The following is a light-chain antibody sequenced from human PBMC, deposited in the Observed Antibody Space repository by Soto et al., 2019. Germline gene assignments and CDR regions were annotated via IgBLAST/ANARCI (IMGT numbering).Light chain of an antibody. CDR2: DAS. J-gene: IGKJ2*01. Sequence: EIVLTQSPATLSLSPGERATLSCRASQSVNRYLAWYQHKVGQAPRLLIYDASSRATGIPARFSGSGSGTDFTLTISSLEPEDFAVYYCQQYGGSPPRYTFGQGTKLEIK. CDR3: QQYGGSPPRYT. CDR1: QSVNRY. V-gene: IGKV3-11*01.